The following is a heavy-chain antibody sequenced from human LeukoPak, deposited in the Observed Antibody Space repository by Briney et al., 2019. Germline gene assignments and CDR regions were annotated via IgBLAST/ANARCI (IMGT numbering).Heavy chain of an antibody. Sequence: GGSLRLSCAASGFTFSTYATSWVRQAPGKGLEWVSAISGGTGRTYYADSVKGRFTISRDNSKNTLYLQMNSLTAEDTAVYYCAKATGTLGAWGQGTLVTVSS. D-gene: IGHD1-1*01. CDR2: ISGGTGRT. CDR3: AKATGTLGA. CDR1: GFTFSTYA. J-gene: IGHJ5*02. V-gene: IGHV3-23*01.